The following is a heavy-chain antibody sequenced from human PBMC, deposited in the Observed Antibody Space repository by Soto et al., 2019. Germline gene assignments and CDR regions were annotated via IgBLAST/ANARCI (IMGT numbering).Heavy chain of an antibody. J-gene: IGHJ4*02. Sequence: GGSLRLSCAASGFTFSSYAMSWVRQAPGKGLKWVSALTSSGGNTYYADSVKGRFTISRDNSKNTLYLQMNSLGAEDTAVYYCAKLSGDSWGYFDYWGQGTLVTVS. CDR3: AKLSGDSWGYFDY. V-gene: IGHV3-23*01. D-gene: IGHD2-21*02. CDR1: GFTFSSYA. CDR2: LTSSGGNT.